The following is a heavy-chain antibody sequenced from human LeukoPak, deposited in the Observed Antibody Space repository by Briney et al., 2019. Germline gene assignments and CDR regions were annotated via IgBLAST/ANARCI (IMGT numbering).Heavy chain of an antibody. CDR2: ISSSSSYI. J-gene: IGHJ4*02. CDR1: GFTFSSYS. CDR3: AREFHYYGSGSYLHFDY. V-gene: IGHV3-21*04. Sequence: GGSLRLSCAASGFTFSSYSMNWVRQAPGKGLEWVSSISSSSSYIYYADSVKGRFTISRDNAKNSLYLQMNSLRAEDTAVYYCAREFHYYGSGSYLHFDYWGQGTLVTVSS. D-gene: IGHD3-10*01.